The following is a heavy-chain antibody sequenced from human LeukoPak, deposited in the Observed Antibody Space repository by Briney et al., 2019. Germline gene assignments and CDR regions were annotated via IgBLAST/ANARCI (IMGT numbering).Heavy chain of an antibody. CDR2: IYYTGST. V-gene: IGHV4-59*01. J-gene: IGHJ4*02. D-gene: IGHD2-15*01. Sequence: SETLSLTCTVSGGSISRYYWSGLRQPPGKGLEFIAYIYYTGSTDYNSSLKSRVTISVDTSKNQFSLKLNSVTAADTAVYYCARYALIGGYVDYWGQGTLVTVSS. CDR1: GGSISRYY. CDR3: ARYALIGGYVDY.